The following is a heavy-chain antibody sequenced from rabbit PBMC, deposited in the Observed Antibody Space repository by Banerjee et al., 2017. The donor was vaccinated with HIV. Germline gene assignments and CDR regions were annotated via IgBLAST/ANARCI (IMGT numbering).Heavy chain of an antibody. D-gene: IGHD1-1*01. CDR1: GFSFSSYYY. CDR3: ARYSSAYSFYL. Sequence: QQQLVESGGGLVQPEGSLTLTCTASGFSFSSYYYMCWVRQAPGKGLEWIACIYTNIGSTWYANWAKGRFTISETSSTTVTLQMTSLTAADTATYFCARYSSAYSFYLWGRGTLVTVS. CDR2: IYTNIGST. J-gene: IGHJ4*01. V-gene: IGHV1S45*01.